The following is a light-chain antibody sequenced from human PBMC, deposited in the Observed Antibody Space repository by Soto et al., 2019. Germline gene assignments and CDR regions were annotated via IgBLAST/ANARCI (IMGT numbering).Light chain of an antibody. V-gene: IGLV2-11*01. Sequence: QSVLTQPRSVSGSPGHSVAISCTGTSSDVGKYNFVSWYQQHPGTAPKLIIYDVHRRPSGVPDRFSGSKSGNTASLTISGLQSDDEADYFCSSDADTYTFVFGSGTNSTVL. J-gene: IGLJ1*01. CDR3: SSDADTYTFV. CDR1: SSDVGKYNF. CDR2: DVH.